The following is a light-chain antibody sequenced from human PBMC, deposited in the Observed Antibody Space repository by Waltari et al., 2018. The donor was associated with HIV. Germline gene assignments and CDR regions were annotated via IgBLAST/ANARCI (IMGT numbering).Light chain of an antibody. V-gene: IGKV1-5*03. CDR1: QTINNW. Sequence: DIQMTQSPSTLSASVGDRVTITCRASQTINNWLAWYQQKPGKAPKLLIYKAVSLESGVSSRFSGRVSGTEFTLTISSLQPDDIGTYYCQQYNSYYTFGQGTKLEIK. CDR2: KAV. CDR3: QQYNSYYT. J-gene: IGKJ2*01.